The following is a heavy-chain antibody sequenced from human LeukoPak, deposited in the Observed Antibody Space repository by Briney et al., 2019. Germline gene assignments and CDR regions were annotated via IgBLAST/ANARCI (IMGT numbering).Heavy chain of an antibody. V-gene: IGHV3-30*04. J-gene: IGHJ4*02. CDR2: ISYDGSNK. D-gene: IGHD2-15*01. CDR3: ARDWSGGSCFLPGVY. CDR1: GFTFSSYA. Sequence: PGGSLRLSCAASGFTFSSYAMHWVRQAPGKGLEWVAVISYDGSNKYYADSVKGRFTISRDNSKNTLYLQMNSLRAEDTAVYYCARDWSGGSCFLPGVYWGQGTLVTVSS.